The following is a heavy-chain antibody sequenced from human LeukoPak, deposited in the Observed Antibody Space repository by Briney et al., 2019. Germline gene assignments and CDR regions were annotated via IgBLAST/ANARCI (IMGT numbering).Heavy chain of an antibody. CDR3: ARDKTSMVRGVMGFGAFDI. J-gene: IGHJ3*02. CDR1: GFTFSDYY. D-gene: IGHD3-10*01. Sequence: GGSLRLSCAASGFTFSDYYMSWIRQAPRKGLEWVSYINISSTYTNHADSVKGRFTTSRDNAKNSVYLQMNSLRVEDTAVYYCARDKTSMVRGVMGFGAFDIWGQGTAVTVSS. V-gene: IGHV3-11*06. CDR2: INISSTYT.